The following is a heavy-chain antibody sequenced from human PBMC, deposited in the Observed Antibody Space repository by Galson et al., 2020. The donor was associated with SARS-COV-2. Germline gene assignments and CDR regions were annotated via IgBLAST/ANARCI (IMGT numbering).Heavy chain of an antibody. CDR2: IYWNDDK. J-gene: IGHJ4*02. V-gene: IGHV2-5*01. D-gene: IGHD2-2*01. CDR1: GFSLSTSGVG. CDR3: AHEWHCSSTSCYARRFDY. Sequence: ESGPTLVKPTQTLTLTCTFSGFSLSTSGVGVGWIRQPPGKALEWLALIYWNDDKRYSPSLKSRLTITKDTSKNQVVLTMTNMDPVDTATYYCAHEWHCSSTSCYARRFDYWGQGTLVTVSS.